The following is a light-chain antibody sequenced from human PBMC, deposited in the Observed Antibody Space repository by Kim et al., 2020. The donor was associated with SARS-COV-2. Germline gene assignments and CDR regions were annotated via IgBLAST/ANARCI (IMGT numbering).Light chain of an antibody. Sequence: SVQLPRPLSIANSSYAMRWHQQQPVKGPRYLMKLNGDGSHSKGDGIPDRFSGSSSGAERYLTISSLQSEDEADYYCQTWGTGIWVFGGGTQLTVL. CDR2: LNGDGSH. V-gene: IGLV4-69*01. J-gene: IGLJ3*02. CDR1: IANSSYA. CDR3: QTWGTGIWV.